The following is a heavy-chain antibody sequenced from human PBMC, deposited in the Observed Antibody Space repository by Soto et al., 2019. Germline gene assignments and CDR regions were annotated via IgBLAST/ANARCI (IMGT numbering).Heavy chain of an antibody. CDR1: GFTFSSYG. Sequence: LRLSCAASGFTFSSYGMSWVRQAPGKGLEWVLGISGSGGSTFYADSVKGRFTISRDNSKNTLFLQMSSLRAEDTAIYYCARHQDTSTWYIYPIDYWGQGTLVTVSS. CDR3: ARHQDTSTWYIYPIDY. J-gene: IGHJ4*02. V-gene: IGHV3-23*01. D-gene: IGHD6-13*01. CDR2: ISGSGGST.